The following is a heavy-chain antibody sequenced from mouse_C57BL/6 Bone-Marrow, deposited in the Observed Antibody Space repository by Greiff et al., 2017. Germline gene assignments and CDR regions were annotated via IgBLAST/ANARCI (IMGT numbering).Heavy chain of an antibody. CDR3: ARSGNYYGSSYWYFDV. CDR1: GYTFTSYW. CDR2: IDPSDSYT. V-gene: IGHV1-59*01. D-gene: IGHD1-1*01. J-gene: IGHJ1*03. Sequence: QVQLQQPGAELVRPGTSVKLSCKASGYTFTSYWMHWVKQRPGQGLEWIGVIDPSDSYTNYNQKFKGKATLTVDTSSSTAYMQLSSLTSEDSAVYYCARSGNYYGSSYWYFDVWGKGTTVTVSS.